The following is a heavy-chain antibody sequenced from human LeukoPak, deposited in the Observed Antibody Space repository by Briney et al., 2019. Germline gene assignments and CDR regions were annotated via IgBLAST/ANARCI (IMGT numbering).Heavy chain of an antibody. J-gene: IGHJ4*02. CDR1: GYPFTGYY. CDR2: INPNSGGT. D-gene: IGHD3-22*01. V-gene: IGHV1-2*02. CDR3: ARVLTYYYDSSGYLYY. Sequence: ASVKVSCKASGYPFTGYYMHWVRPAPGQGLEWMGWINPNSGGTNYAQKFQGRVTMTRDTSISTAYMELSRLRSDDTAVYYCARVLTYYYDSSGYLYYWGQGTLVTVSS.